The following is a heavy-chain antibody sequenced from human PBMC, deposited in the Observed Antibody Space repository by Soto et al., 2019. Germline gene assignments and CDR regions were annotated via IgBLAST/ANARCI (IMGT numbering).Heavy chain of an antibody. J-gene: IGHJ6*02. CDR3: AKIGACSSTSCRLDYYYYGMDV. CDR2: ISGSGGST. D-gene: IGHD2-2*01. CDR1: GFTFSSYA. Sequence: GGSLRLSCAASGFTFSSYAMSWVRQAPGKGLEWVSAISGSGGSTYYADSVKGRFTISRDNSKNTLYLQMNSLRAEDTAVYYSAKIGACSSTSCRLDYYYYGMDVWGQGTMVTVSS. V-gene: IGHV3-23*01.